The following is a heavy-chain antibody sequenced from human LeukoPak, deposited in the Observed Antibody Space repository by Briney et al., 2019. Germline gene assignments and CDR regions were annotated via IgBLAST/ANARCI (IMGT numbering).Heavy chain of an antibody. CDR2: ISGNGGGT. CDR3: ARGVWWELFDY. CDR1: GFTFSSYA. Sequence: GGSLRLSCAASGFTFSSYAMSWARQAPGKGLEWVSGISGNGGGTYYADSVKGRFTISRDNSKNTLYLQMNSLRAEDTAVYYCARGVWWELFDYWGQGTLVTVSS. V-gene: IGHV3-23*01. J-gene: IGHJ4*02. D-gene: IGHD2-15*01.